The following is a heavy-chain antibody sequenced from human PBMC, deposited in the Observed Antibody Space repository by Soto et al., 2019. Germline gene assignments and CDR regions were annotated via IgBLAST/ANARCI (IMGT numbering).Heavy chain of an antibody. CDR2: ISAHNGNT. V-gene: IGHV1-18*01. J-gene: IGHJ4*02. CDR1: GYTFTSYG. D-gene: IGHD1-1*01. Sequence: QVHLVQSGPEVKKPGASVRVSCKASGYTFTSYGITWARQAPGQGLEWMGWISAHNGNTDYAQKLQGRVIVTRDTSTSTAYMELRSLRSDDRAVYYCARGRYGDYWGQGALVTVSS. CDR3: ARGRYGDY.